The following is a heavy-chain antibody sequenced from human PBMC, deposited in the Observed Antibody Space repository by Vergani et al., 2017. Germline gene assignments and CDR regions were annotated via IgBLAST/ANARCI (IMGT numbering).Heavy chain of an antibody. CDR2: IWYDGSNK. V-gene: IGHV3-33*08. D-gene: IGHD2-15*01. CDR1: GFTFSSYE. CDR3: ARLSLVVTNFDY. J-gene: IGHJ4*02. Sequence: VQLVESGGGLVQPGGSLRLSCAASGFTFSSYEMNWVRQAPGKGLEWVAVIWYDGSNKYYADSVKGRFTISRDNSKNTLYLQMNSLRAEDTAVYYCARLSLVVTNFDYWGQGTLVTVSS.